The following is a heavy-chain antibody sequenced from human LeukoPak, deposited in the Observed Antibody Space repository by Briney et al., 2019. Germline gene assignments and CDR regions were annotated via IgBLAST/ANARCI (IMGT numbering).Heavy chain of an antibody. J-gene: IGHJ3*02. D-gene: IGHD3-22*01. Sequence: PSETLSLTCTVSGGSISSSSYYWGWIRQPPGKGLEWIGSIYYSGSTYYNPSLKSRVTISVDTSKNQFSLKLSSVTAADTAVYYCARDPTMIVVYQVAFDIWGQGTMVTVSS. CDR2: IYYSGST. CDR1: GGSISSSSYY. V-gene: IGHV4-39*07. CDR3: ARDPTMIVVYQVAFDI.